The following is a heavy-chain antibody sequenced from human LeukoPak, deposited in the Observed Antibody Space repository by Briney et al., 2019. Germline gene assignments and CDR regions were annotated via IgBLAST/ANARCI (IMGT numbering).Heavy chain of an antibody. Sequence: GESLQISGKGSGSIFTSYWIGGVRQLPGKGLEWMGIIYPGDSDTRYSPSFQGQVTISADKSISTAYLQWSSLKASDTAMYYCARHSDDYGDFGDWFDPWGQGTLVTVSS. CDR1: GSIFTSYW. CDR3: ARHSDDYGDFGDWFDP. J-gene: IGHJ5*02. V-gene: IGHV5-51*01. CDR2: IYPGDSDT. D-gene: IGHD4-17*01.